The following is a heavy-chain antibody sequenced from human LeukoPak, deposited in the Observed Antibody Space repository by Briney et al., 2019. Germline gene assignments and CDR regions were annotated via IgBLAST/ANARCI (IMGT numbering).Heavy chain of an antibody. J-gene: IGHJ4*02. CDR3: ARGPWIYYDSSGYYYAEKRPFDY. CDR2: INHSGST. CDR1: GGSISSGSYY. Sequence: SETLSLTCTVSGGSISSGSYYWSWIRQPPGKGLEWIGEINHSGSTNYNPSLKSRVTISVDTSKNQFSLKLSSVTAADTAVYYCARGPWIYYDSSGYYYAEKRPFDYWGQGTLVTVSS. D-gene: IGHD3-22*01. V-gene: IGHV4-39*07.